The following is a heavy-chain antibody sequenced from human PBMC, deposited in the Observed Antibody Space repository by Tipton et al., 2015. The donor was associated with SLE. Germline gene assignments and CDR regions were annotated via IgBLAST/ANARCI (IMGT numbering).Heavy chain of an antibody. J-gene: IGHJ4*02. CDR1: GGSISSYY. Sequence: TLSLTCTVSGGSISSYYWSWIRQPPGKGLEWIGYIYYSGSTNYNPSLKRRVTISVDTSKNQFSLKLSSVTAADTAVYYCASGRAVAGGDYFDYWGQGTLVTVSS. V-gene: IGHV4-59*01. CDR2: IYYSGST. CDR3: ASGRAVAGGDYFDY. D-gene: IGHD6-19*01.